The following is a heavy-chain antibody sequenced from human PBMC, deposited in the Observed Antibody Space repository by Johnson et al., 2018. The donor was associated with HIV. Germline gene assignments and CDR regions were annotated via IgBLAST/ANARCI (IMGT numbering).Heavy chain of an antibody. D-gene: IGHD3-3*01. V-gene: IGHV3-66*04. J-gene: IGHJ3*02. CDR2: IYRGGST. Sequence: VQLVESGGGVVQPGRSLRLSCAASGFTFDDYGMSWVRQAPGKGLEWVSVIYRGGSTYYADSVKGRFTISRDNSKNTLYLQMNSRRDEDTAVYDCTKPLVPTIFGWVTPEIDAFDIWGQGTMVTVSS. CDR1: GFTFDDYG. CDR3: TKPLVPTIFGWVTPEIDAFDI.